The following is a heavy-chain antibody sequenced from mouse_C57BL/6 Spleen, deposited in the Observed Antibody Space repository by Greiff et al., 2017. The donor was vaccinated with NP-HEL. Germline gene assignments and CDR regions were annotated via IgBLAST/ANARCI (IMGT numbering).Heavy chain of an antibody. CDR2: IYPGDGDT. J-gene: IGHJ2*01. Sequence: QVQLQQSGPELVKPGASVKISCKASGYAFSSSWMNWVKQSPGKGLEWIGRIYPGDGDTNYNGKFKGKATLTADKSSSTAYMQLSSLTSEDSAVYFCARSSYEDYFDYWGQGTTLTVSS. D-gene: IGHD1-1*01. CDR3: ARSSYEDYFDY. V-gene: IGHV1-82*01. CDR1: GYAFSSSW.